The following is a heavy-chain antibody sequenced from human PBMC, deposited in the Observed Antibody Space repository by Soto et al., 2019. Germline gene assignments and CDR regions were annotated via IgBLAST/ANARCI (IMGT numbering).Heavy chain of an antibody. CDR2: INPNSGGT. V-gene: IGHV1-2*02. J-gene: IGHJ6*02. Sequence: ASVKVSCKASGYTFTGYYMHWVRQAPGQGLEWMGWINPNSGGTNYAQKFQGRVTMTRDTSISTAYMELSRLRSDDTAVYYCAREITIFGVVITDSNYGMDVWGQGTTVNV. CDR3: AREITIFGVVITDSNYGMDV. D-gene: IGHD3-3*01. CDR1: GYTFTGYY.